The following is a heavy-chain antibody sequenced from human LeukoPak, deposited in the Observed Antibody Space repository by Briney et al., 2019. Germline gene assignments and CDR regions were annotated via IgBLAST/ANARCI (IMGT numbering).Heavy chain of an antibody. V-gene: IGHV3-11*05. Sequence: PGGSLRLSCAASGFTFSDYYMSWIRQAPGKGLEWISYISSSSSYTNYVDSVKGRCTISRDNAKNSLYLQMNSLRAEDTAVYYCVRAVSVSSYYFDCWGQGTLVTVSS. CDR1: GFTFSDYY. D-gene: IGHD5/OR15-5a*01. CDR3: VRAVSVSSYYFDC. J-gene: IGHJ4*02. CDR2: ISSSSSYT.